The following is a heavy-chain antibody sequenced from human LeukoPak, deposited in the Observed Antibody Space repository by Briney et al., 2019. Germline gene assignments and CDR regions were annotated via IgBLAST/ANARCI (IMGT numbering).Heavy chain of an antibody. Sequence: PSETLSLTCIVSGGSISRGSYYWNWIRQPAGKGLEWMGRVYNSGSTNYNPSLKSRVTISTDMSKNQFSLKLSSVTAADTAVYYCARGKLELTILDYWGQGTLVTVSS. CDR3: ARGKLELTILDY. CDR2: VYNSGST. D-gene: IGHD1-7*01. V-gene: IGHV4-61*02. J-gene: IGHJ4*02. CDR1: GGSISRGSYY.